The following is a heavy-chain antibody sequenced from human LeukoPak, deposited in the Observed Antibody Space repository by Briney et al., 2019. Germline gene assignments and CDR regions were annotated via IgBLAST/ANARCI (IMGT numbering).Heavy chain of an antibody. CDR1: GFTFSSYS. CDR3: AQDPRRQSNFDF. Sequence: PGGSLRLSCAASGFTFSSYSMSWVRQAPGKGLEWVAIISEDGSTTYYADSVKGRFSISRDNSKNSLYMQMNSLRRADTGFYYCAQDPRRQSNFDFWGQGTRVTVSS. J-gene: IGHJ4*02. CDR2: ISEDGSTT. V-gene: IGHV3-43*02. D-gene: IGHD4-11*01.